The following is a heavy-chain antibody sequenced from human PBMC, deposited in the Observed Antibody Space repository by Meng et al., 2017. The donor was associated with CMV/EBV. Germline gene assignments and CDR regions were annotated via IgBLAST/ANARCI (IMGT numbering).Heavy chain of an antibody. CDR3: ARDKGRIAAAGTGMEGYYYGMDV. J-gene: IGHJ6*02. D-gene: IGHD6-13*01. CDR1: GYTFTSYG. CDR2: ISAYNGNT. Sequence: ASVKVSCKASGYTFTSYGISWVRRAPGQGLEWMGWISAYNGNTNYAQKLQGRVTMTTDTSTSTAYMELRSLRSDDTAVYYCARDKGRIAAAGTGMEGYYYGMDVWGQGTTVTVSS. V-gene: IGHV1-18*01.